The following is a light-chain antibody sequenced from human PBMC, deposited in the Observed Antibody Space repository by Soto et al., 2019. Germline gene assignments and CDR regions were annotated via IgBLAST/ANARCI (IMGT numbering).Light chain of an antibody. Sequence: QSALPQPASVSGSPGQSITISCTGTSSDVGGYNYVSWYQQHPGKAPKLMIYDVSNRPSGVSNRFSGSKSGNTASLTISGLQAEDEADYYCSSYTSSSTPLYVLGTGTKVTVL. V-gene: IGLV2-14*01. CDR1: SSDVGGYNY. CDR3: SSYTSSSTPLYV. CDR2: DVS. J-gene: IGLJ1*01.